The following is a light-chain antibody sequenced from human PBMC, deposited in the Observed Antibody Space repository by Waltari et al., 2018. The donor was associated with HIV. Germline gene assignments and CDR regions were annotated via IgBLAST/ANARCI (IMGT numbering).Light chain of an antibody. CDR3: SSYGGVASYLI. CDR2: EVR. Sequence: QSALTQPASVSGSPGQSITISCTGTSSDVGGYNFVSWFQHHPGKAPKVMIYEVRNRPSGVPDRFSGSKSGTSASLTISGLQPDDESDYFCSSYGGVASYLIFGGGTTLTVL. V-gene: IGLV2-14*01. CDR1: SSDVGGYNF. J-gene: IGLJ2*01.